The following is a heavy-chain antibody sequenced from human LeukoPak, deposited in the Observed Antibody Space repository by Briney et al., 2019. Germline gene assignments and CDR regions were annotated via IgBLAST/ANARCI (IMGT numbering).Heavy chain of an antibody. CDR2: ISGSGGNT. D-gene: IGHD5-12*01. CDR1: GFTFSSYG. V-gene: IGHV3-23*01. Sequence: PGGSLRLSCAAYGFTFSSYGMSWVRRAPGKGPEWVSGISGSGGNTYYADSVKGRFTISRDNSQNTLYLQMNTLRAEDTAVYYCAKVVSGYHFDYWGQGTLVTFSS. CDR3: AKVVSGYHFDY. J-gene: IGHJ4*02.